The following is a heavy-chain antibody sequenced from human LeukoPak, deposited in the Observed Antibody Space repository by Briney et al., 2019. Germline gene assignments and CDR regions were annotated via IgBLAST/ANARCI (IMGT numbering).Heavy chain of an antibody. CDR2: IKQDGSEK. CDR1: GFTFSRYW. CDR3: SRKSGHHVY. J-gene: IGHJ1*01. V-gene: IGHV3-7*01. D-gene: IGHD2-15*01. Sequence: GGSLRLSCAASGFTFSRYWMSWVRLATGKGLEWVASIKQDGSEKYYVDSVRGRFTISRDNAKNSLYLQMSVLRGEGWALYYWSRKSGHHVYWGQDTLVTVSS.